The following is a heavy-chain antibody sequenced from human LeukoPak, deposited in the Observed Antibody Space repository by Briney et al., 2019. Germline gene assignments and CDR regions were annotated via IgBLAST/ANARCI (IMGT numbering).Heavy chain of an antibody. CDR1: GSSISSGGYY. CDR2: IYYSGST. CDR3: ARGYYDSSGYFDY. V-gene: IGHV4-31*03. D-gene: IGHD3-22*01. J-gene: IGHJ4*02. Sequence: SETLSLTCTVSGSSISSGGYYWSWIRQHPGKGLEWIGYIYYSGSTYYNPSLKSRVTISVDTSKNQFSLKLSSVTAADTAVYYCARGYYDSSGYFDYWGQGTLVTVSS.